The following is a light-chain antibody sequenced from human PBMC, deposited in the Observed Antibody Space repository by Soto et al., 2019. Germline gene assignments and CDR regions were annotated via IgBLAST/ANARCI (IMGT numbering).Light chain of an antibody. V-gene: IGLV1-44*01. Sequence: QPVLTQQPSASGTPGQRVTISCSGSSSNIGSNTVNWYQQLPGTAPKLLIYSNNQRPSGVPDRFSGSKSGTSASLAISGLQSEDEADYYCAAWDDSLNGYVVFGGGTKVTVL. CDR1: SSNIGSNT. CDR2: SNN. J-gene: IGLJ2*01. CDR3: AAWDDSLNGYVV.